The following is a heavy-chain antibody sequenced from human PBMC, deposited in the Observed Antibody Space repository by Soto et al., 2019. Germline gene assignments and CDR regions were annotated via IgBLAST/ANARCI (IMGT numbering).Heavy chain of an antibody. J-gene: IGHJ6*02. CDR2: IYYSGST. V-gene: IGHV4-31*02. CDR1: GGSISSGGYY. Sequence: SETLSLTCTVSGGSISSGGYYWSWIRQHPGKGPEWIGYIYYSGSTYYNPSLKSRVTISVDTSKNQFSLKLSSVTAADTAVNYCARDDSRESGYDRKIYGMDVWGQGTTVTVSS. CDR3: ARDDSRESGYDRKIYGMDV. D-gene: IGHD5-12*01.